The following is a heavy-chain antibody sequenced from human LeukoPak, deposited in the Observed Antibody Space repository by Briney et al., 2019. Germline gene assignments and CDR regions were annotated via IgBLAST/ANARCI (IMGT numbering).Heavy chain of an antibody. Sequence: GGSLRLSCAGSGFTVSSKYMSWVRQAPGKGLEGVSSISSSGTYKYYADSVKGRFTISRDNAKNSLYLQMNSLRAEDTAVYYCAKGKDSVAGATNDYWGQGTLVTVSS. CDR3: AKGKDSVAGATNDY. J-gene: IGHJ4*02. CDR1: GFTVSSKY. V-gene: IGHV3-21*01. CDR2: ISSSGTYK. D-gene: IGHD6-19*01.